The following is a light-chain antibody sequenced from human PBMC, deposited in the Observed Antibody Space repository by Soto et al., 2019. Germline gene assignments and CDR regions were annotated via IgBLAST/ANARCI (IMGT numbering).Light chain of an antibody. J-gene: IGKJ4*01. Sequence: EIVLTQSPGTLSLSPGERATLSCRASQSVSSSYLAWYQQKPGQAPRLLIYDASNRATGIPARFSGSGSGTDFTLTISSLEPEDFATYYCLQDYNYPLTFGGGTKVDIK. CDR3: LQDYNYPLT. CDR1: QSVSSSY. V-gene: IGKV3-20*01. CDR2: DAS.